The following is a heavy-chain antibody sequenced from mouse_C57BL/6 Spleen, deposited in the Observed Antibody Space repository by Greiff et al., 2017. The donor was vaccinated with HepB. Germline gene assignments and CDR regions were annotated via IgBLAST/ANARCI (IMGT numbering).Heavy chain of an antibody. Sequence: EVQLVESGGGLVQPKGSLKLSCAASGFSFNTYAMNWVRQAPGKGLEWVARIRSKSNNYATYYADSVKDRFTISRDDSESMLYLQMNNLKTEDTAMYYCVRDRLYHGGWYFDVWGTGTTVTVSS. CDR1: GFSFNTYA. CDR2: IRSKSNNYAT. CDR3: VRDRLYHGGWYFDV. V-gene: IGHV10-1*01. J-gene: IGHJ1*03. D-gene: IGHD3-2*02.